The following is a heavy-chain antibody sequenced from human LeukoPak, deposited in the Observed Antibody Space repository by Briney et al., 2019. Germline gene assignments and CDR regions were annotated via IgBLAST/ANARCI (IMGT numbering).Heavy chain of an antibody. CDR1: GFTFSYFA. CDR3: ARGGYCSTTSCYEGSGDYYYGMDV. V-gene: IGHV3-64*02. D-gene: IGHD2-2*01. J-gene: IGHJ6*04. CDR2: VSSNGDET. Sequence: PGGSLRLSCAASGFTFSYFAMHWVRQAPGKGLEYISAVSSNGDETYYADSVKGRFSISRDNSKNTLYLQMGSLRAEDMAVYYCARGGYCSTTSCYEGSGDYYYGMDVWGRGTTVTVSS.